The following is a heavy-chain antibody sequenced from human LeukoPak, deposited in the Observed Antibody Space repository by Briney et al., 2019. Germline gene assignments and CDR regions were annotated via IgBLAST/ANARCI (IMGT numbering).Heavy chain of an antibody. CDR1: GYMFTNHD. Sequence: ASVKVSCKASGYMFTNHDIHWVRQAPGQGLEWMGWMSPTTGNAGYAQKFQGRVTMTRDTSINTAYLELSSLTSEDTAVYFCTRGLRGEILQTGYWGQGTLVTVSS. D-gene: IGHD1-26*01. CDR3: TRGLRGEILQTGY. CDR2: MSPTTGNA. V-gene: IGHV1-8*01. J-gene: IGHJ4*02.